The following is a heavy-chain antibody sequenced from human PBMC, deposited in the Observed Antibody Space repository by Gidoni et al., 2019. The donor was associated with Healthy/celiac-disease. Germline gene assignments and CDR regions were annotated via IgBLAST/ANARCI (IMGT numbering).Heavy chain of an antibody. V-gene: IGHV3-43D*03. D-gene: IGHD5-18*01. CDR2: ISWHGGST. J-gene: IGHJ4*02. Sequence: EVQLVESGGVVVQPGGSLRLSCAASGFTFDDYAMHWVRQAPGKGLEWVSLISWHGGSTYYADSVKGRFTISRDNSKNSLYLQMNSLRAEDTALYYCAKDSSLVDTAMVTSGYFDYWGQGTLVTVSS. CDR3: AKDSSLVDTAMVTSGYFDY. CDR1: GFTFDDYA.